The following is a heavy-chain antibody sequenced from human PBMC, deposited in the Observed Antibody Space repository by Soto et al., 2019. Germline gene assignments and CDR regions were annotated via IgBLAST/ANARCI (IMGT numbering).Heavy chain of an antibody. CDR3: ARGGRYYYDSSGYPNFDY. CDR2: ISAYNGNT. V-gene: IGHV1-18*01. D-gene: IGHD3-22*01. J-gene: IGHJ4*02. CDR1: GYTFTSYG. Sequence: GASVKVSCKASGYTFTSYGISCVRQAPGQGLEWMGWISAYNGNTNYAQKLQGRVTMTTDTSTSTAYMELRSLRSDDTAVYYCARGGRYYYDSSGYPNFDYWGQGTLVTVSS.